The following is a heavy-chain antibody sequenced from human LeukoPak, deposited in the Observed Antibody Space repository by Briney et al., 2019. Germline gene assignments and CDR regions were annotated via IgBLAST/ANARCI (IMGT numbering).Heavy chain of an antibody. CDR1: GLTFSSYE. V-gene: IGHV3-48*03. J-gene: IGHJ3*02. CDR2: IGGSGSTT. Sequence: GGSLRLSCAASGLTFSSYEMNWVRQAPGKGLEWVSYIGGSGSTTYYADSVKGRFTISRDNAKNSLYLQMNRLRGEDTAVYYCARDYLVGGTDAFDIWGQGTMVTVSS. D-gene: IGHD1-1*01. CDR3: ARDYLVGGTDAFDI.